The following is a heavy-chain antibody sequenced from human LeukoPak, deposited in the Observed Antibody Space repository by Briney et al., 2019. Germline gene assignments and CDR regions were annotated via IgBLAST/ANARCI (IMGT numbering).Heavy chain of an antibody. CDR3: ARRGTVVTPFLDY. CDR2: INHSGST. D-gene: IGHD4-23*01. CDR1: AGSFSGYY. J-gene: IGHJ4*02. V-gene: IGHV4-34*01. Sequence: SETLSLTCAVYAGSFSGYYWSWIRQPPGKGLEWIGEINHSGSTNYNTSLTSLVTISVDTSKNQFSLKLSCVSAADTAVYYCARRGTVVTPFLDYWGQGTLVTVSS.